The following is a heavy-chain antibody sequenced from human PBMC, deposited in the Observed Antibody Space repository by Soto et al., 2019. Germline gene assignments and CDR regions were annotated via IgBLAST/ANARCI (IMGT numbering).Heavy chain of an antibody. J-gene: IGHJ6*02. D-gene: IGHD3-10*01. V-gene: IGHV4-59*01. CDR1: GGSISSYY. CDR3: ARERYYGSGTYGMDV. CDR2: IYYSGST. Sequence: QVQLQESGPGLVKPSETLSLTCTVSGGSISSYYWSWIRQPPGKGLEWIGYIYYSGSTNYNPSLKSRVTISGDTSKNQFTLKLSSVTAADTAVYYCARERYYGSGTYGMDVWGQGTTVTVSS.